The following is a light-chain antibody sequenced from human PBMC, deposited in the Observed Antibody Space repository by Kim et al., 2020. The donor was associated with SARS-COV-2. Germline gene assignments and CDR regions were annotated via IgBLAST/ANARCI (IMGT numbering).Light chain of an antibody. CDR3: QQYNNWPPVT. CDR2: GAS. Sequence: EIVMTQSPATLSVSPGESATLSCRASQSVSSNLAWYQHKVGQAPRLLIYGASTRSTGIPARFSGSGSGTVFTLTISSLQSEDFAVYYCQQYNNWPPVTFGGGTKVDIK. J-gene: IGKJ4*01. V-gene: IGKV3-15*01. CDR1: QSVSSN.